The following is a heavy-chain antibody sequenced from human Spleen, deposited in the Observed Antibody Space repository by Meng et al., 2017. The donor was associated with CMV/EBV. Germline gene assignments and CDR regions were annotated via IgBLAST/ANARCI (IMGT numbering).Heavy chain of an antibody. Sequence: ASVKVSCKASGYTFTDFYIHWVRLAPGQGLEWMGRINPYSGDTHFAQNFQGRVTMTRDTSISTAYMELSRLRSDDTAVYYCARIAAAGTWGQGTLVTVSS. D-gene: IGHD6-13*01. CDR3: ARIAAAGT. V-gene: IGHV1-2*02. J-gene: IGHJ4*02. CDR2: INPYSGDT. CDR1: GYTFTDFY.